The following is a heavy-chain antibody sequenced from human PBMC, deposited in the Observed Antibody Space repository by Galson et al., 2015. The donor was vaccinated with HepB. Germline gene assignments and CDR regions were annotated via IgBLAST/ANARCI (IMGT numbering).Heavy chain of an antibody. V-gene: IGHV1-46*01. Sequence: SVKVSCKASGYTFTSYYMHWVRQAPGQGLEWMGIINPSGGSTSYAQKFQGRVTMTRDTSTSTVYMELSSLRAEDTAVYYCARDRLIGGFDPWGQGTLVTVSS. CDR3: ARDRLIGGFDP. D-gene: IGHD2/OR15-2a*01. J-gene: IGHJ5*02. CDR2: INPSGGST. CDR1: GYTFTSYY.